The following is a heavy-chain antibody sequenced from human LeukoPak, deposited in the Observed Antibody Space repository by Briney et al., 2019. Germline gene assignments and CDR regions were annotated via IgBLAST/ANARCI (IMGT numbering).Heavy chain of an antibody. D-gene: IGHD2-21*01. CDR1: GYSIRSAYY. J-gene: IGHJ4*02. V-gene: IGHV4-38-2*01. CDR2: LYHRGTT. CDR3: ARMGESRSFDY. Sequence: SETLSLTCAVSGYSIRSAYYWGWIRQPPGKGLEWIGSLYHRGTTYYNPSLRSRVTISVDMSKNHFSLKLTSVAAADTAVYHCARMGESRSFDYWGQGTLVTVSS.